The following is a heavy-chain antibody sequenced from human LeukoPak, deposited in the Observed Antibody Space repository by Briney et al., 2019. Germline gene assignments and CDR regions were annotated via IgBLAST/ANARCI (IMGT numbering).Heavy chain of an antibody. V-gene: IGHV4-30-4*08. D-gene: IGHD1-26*01. J-gene: IGHJ6*03. CDR3: ARDHPTPTTGYMDV. Sequence: PSQTLSLTCTVSGGSISSGDYYWSWIRQPPGKGLEWIGYIYYSGSTYYNPSLKSRVTISVDTSKNQFSLKVDSVTAADTAVYYCARDHPTPTTGYMDVWGKGTTVTVSS. CDR2: IYYSGST. CDR1: GGSISSGDYY.